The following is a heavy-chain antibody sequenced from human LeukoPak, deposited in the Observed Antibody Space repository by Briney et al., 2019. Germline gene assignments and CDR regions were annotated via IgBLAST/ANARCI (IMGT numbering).Heavy chain of an antibody. CDR3: AKDGGLWVSAHWGDS. CDR1: GFTFSSYT. V-gene: IGHV3-23*01. J-gene: IGHJ4*02. CDR2: ITTSDGNT. D-gene: IGHD7-27*01. Sequence: GGSLRLSCAASGFTFSSYTMSWVRQAPGKGLEGVSTITTSDGNTYYADSVKGRFTVSRDNSKNTLFLQMNSLRAEDTAVYYCAKDGGLWVSAHWGDSWGRGTLVTVSS.